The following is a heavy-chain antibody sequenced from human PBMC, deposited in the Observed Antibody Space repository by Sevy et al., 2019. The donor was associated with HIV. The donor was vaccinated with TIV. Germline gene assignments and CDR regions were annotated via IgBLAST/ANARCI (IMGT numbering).Heavy chain of an antibody. CDR1: GYSISSGYY. J-gene: IGHJ5*02. V-gene: IGHV4-38-2*02. Sequence: SETLSLTCTVSGYSISSGYYWGWIRQPPGKGLEWIGSIYHSGSTYYNPSLKSRVTISVDTSKNKFSLKLSSVTAADTAVYYCARGRFDPWGQGTLVTVSS. CDR3: ARGRFDP. CDR2: IYHSGST.